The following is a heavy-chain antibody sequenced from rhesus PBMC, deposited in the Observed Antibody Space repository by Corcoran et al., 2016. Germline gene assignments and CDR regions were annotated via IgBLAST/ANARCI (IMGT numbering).Heavy chain of an antibody. J-gene: IGHJ4*01. CDR3: TRVQYQYYFDY. CDR1: GFTFSSYE. D-gene: IGHD3-3*01. V-gene: IGHV3-100*02. CDR2: ISESVGTI. Sequence: DVQLVESGGGLVKPGGSLRLSCVASGFTFSSYEMHWVRQAPGKGLERVSVISESVGTIYYADSVKGRFTISRDNAKNSLFLQMNSLRAEDTAVYYCTRVQYQYYFDYWGQGVLVTVSS.